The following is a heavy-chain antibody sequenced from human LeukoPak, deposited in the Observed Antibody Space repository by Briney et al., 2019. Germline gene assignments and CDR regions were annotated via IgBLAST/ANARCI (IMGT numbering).Heavy chain of an antibody. J-gene: IGHJ4*02. CDR3: AKAWVQTNDPIGY. V-gene: IGHV4-30-4*01. Sequence: PSETLSLTCTVSGGSISSGDYYWSWIRQPPGKGLEWIGYIYYSGSTYYNPSLKSRVTISVDTSRNQFSLKLSSVTAADTAVYYCAKAWVQTNDPIGYWGQGTLVTVSS. D-gene: IGHD3-16*01. CDR1: GGSISSGDYY. CDR2: IYYSGST.